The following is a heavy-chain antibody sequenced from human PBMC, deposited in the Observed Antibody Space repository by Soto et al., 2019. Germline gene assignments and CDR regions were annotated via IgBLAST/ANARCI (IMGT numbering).Heavy chain of an antibody. CDR2: IYHSGST. V-gene: IGHV4-4*02. CDR3: QREAETAAKDYFAY. D-gene: IGHD2-15*01. J-gene: IGHJ4*02. CDR1: GGSISSSNW. Sequence: SETLALTCAVSGGSISSSNWWSWVRQPPGKGLEWIGEIYHSGSTNYNPSLKSRVTISVDKSKKQFSMNPSSVTAADTAVYYCQREAETAAKDYFAYCRKRT.